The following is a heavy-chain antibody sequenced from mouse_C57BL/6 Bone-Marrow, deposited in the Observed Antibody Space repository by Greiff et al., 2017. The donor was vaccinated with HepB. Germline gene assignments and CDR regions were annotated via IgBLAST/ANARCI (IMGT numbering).Heavy chain of an antibody. V-gene: IGHV1-39*01. D-gene: IGHD1-1*01. Sequence: EVQLQQSGPELVKPGDSVKISCKASGYSFTDYNMNWVKQSNGKSLEWIGVINPNYGTTSYNQKFKGKATLTGDQSSSTAYMQLNSLTSEDSAVYYCAREGYYGSSYVDYFDYWGQGTTLTVSS. CDR3: AREGYYGSSYVDYFDY. CDR1: GYSFTDYN. J-gene: IGHJ2*01. CDR2: INPNYGTT.